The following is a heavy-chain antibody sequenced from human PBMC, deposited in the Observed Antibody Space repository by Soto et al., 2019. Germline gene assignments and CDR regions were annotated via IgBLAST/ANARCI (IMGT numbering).Heavy chain of an antibody. Sequence: EVQMVESGGGLVQPGGSLRLSCAASGFSISDYWMSWVRQAPGKGLEWVGNINEDGSEENYVDSVKGRFTISRDNARKSLYLQMNSLRVEDTAVYYCCHTWVGGQGTPVTVSS. CDR2: INEDGSEE. D-gene: IGHD1-26*01. J-gene: IGHJ1*01. V-gene: IGHV3-7*01. CDR3: CHTWV. CDR1: GFSISDYW.